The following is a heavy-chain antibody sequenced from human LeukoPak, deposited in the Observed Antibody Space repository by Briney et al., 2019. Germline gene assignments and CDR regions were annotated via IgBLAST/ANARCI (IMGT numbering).Heavy chain of an antibody. CDR2: MNPDTGNT. J-gene: IGHJ4*02. D-gene: IGHD3-22*01. CDR1: GYTFTAYD. V-gene: IGHV1-8*01. Sequence: GASVTVSCKASGYTFTAYDINWVRQGAGQGLEWIGWMNPDTGNTGYAQKFQGRVTMTRDTSKSTAYMDLNSLRSEDTAVYYCARLSDTPAYYYSSGYYHIRYWGQGTLLTVSS. CDR3: ARLSDTPAYYYSSGYYHIRY.